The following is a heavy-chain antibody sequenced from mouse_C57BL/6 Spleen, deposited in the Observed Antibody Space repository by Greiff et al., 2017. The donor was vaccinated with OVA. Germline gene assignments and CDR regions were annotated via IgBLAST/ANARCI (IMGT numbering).Heavy chain of an antibody. J-gene: IGHJ3*01. D-gene: IGHD2-3*01. V-gene: IGHV3-6*01. Sequence: EVKLMESGPGLVKPSQSLSLTCSVTGYSITSGYYWNWIRQFPGNKLEWMGYISYDGSNNYNPSLKNRISITRDTSKNQFFLKLNSVTTEDTATYYCAGDGYSSFAYWGQGTLVTVSA. CDR2: ISYDGSN. CDR1: GYSITSGYY. CDR3: AGDGYSSFAY.